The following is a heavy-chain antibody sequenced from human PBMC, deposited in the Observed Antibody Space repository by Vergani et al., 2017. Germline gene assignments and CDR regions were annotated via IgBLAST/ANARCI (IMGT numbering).Heavy chain of an antibody. CDR1: GDSVSSNSAA. V-gene: IGHV6-1*01. Sequence: QVQLPQSGPGLVKPSQTLSFTCAISGDSVSSNSAAWNWIRQSPSRGLEWLGRTYYRSKWYNDYAVSVKSRISINPDTSKNQFSLQLKSATPEDTAVYYCARDLTPHDYGDYVPPDYFDYWGQGTLVTVSS. D-gene: IGHD4-17*01. CDR3: ARDLTPHDYGDYVPPDYFDY. CDR2: TYYRSKWYN. J-gene: IGHJ4*02.